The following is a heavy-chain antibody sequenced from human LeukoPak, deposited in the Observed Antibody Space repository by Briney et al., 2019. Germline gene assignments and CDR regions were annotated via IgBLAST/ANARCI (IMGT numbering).Heavy chain of an antibody. CDR1: GGSITTGPYY. V-gene: IGHV4-39*01. J-gene: IGHJ4*02. CDR2: IYHTGGS. D-gene: IGHD2-15*01. CDR3: ARSLVVAATVDY. Sequence: SETLSLTCTVSGGSITTGPYYWSWIRRPPGRGLEWIATIYHTGGSYYNSSLKGRATISVDTSKSQFSLKPSSVTAADTALYYCARSLVVAATVDYWGQGTLVTVSS.